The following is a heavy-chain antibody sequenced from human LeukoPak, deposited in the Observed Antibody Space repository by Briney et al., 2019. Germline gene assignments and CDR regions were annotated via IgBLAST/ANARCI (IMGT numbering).Heavy chain of an antibody. Sequence: SETLSLTCTVSGGSISSYYWSWIRQPPGKGLEWIGYIYYSGSTYYNPSLRSRVTISVDTSKNQFSLKLSSVTAADTAVYYCASPLWFGELFPFDYWGQGTLVTVSS. CDR3: ASPLWFGELFPFDY. CDR2: IYYSGST. CDR1: GGSISSYY. D-gene: IGHD3-10*01. J-gene: IGHJ4*02. V-gene: IGHV4-59*08.